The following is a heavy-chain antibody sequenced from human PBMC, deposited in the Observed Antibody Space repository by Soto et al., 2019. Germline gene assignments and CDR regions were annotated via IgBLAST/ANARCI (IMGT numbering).Heavy chain of an antibody. J-gene: IGHJ4*02. CDR3: ARGISRYQIDY. CDR2: IYYSGST. V-gene: IGHV4-59*12. Sequence: PSETLSLTCTVSGGSISSYYWSWIRQPPGKGLEWIGYIYYSGSTNYNPSLKSRVTISVDTSKNQFSLKLSSVTAADTAVYYCARGISRYQIDYWGQGTLVTVSS. D-gene: IGHD2-2*01. CDR1: GGSISSYY.